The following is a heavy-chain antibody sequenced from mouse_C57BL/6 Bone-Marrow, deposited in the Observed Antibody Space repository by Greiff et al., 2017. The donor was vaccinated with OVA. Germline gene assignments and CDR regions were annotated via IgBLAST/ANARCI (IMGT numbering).Heavy chain of an antibody. CDR2: INPNYGTT. CDR3: AFYYGSSYRFFDV. Sequence: VQLQQSGPELVKPGASVKISCKASGYSFTDYYMNWVKQSNGKSLEWIGVINPNYGTTSYNQKFKGKATLTVDQSSSTAYMQLNSLTSEDSAVYYYAFYYGSSYRFFDVWGTGTTVTDSS. J-gene: IGHJ1*03. V-gene: IGHV1-39*01. D-gene: IGHD1-1*01. CDR1: GYSFTDYY.